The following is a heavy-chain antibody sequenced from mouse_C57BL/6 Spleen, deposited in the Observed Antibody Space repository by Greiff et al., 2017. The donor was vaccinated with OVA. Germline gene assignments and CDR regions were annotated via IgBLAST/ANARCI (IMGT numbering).Heavy chain of an antibody. D-gene: IGHD2-5*01. V-gene: IGHV14-1*01. Sequence: VQLQQSGAELVRPGASVKLSCTASGFNIKDYYMHWVKQRPEQGLEWIGRIDPEDGDTEYAPKFQGKATMTADTSSNTAYLQLSSLTSADTAVYYRTTWAYHSNLGFYYWGQGTTLTVSS. CDR3: TTWAYHSNLGFYY. CDR2: IDPEDGDT. CDR1: GFNIKDYY. J-gene: IGHJ2*01.